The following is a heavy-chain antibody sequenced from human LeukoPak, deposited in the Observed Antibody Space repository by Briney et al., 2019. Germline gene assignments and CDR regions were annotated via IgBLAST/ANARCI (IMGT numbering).Heavy chain of an antibody. Sequence: ASVKVSRKASGYTFTGYYMHWVRQAPGQGLEWMGWINPNSGGTNYAQKFQGRVTMTRDTSISTAYMELSRLRSDDTAVYYCATTTDIVVVPAANTWGQGTLVTVSS. D-gene: IGHD2-2*01. CDR3: ATTTDIVVVPAANT. CDR2: INPNSGGT. J-gene: IGHJ5*02. V-gene: IGHV1-2*02. CDR1: GYTFTGYY.